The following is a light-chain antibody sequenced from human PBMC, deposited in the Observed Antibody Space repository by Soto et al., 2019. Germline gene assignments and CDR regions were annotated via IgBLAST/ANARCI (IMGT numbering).Light chain of an antibody. V-gene: IGKV3-20*01. J-gene: IGKJ3*01. CDR2: GAS. CDR3: QQYATFPFT. Sequence: IVLTQSPVTLSLSPGEGATLSCRASQSVSGSYLAWYQQKPGQAPRLLIYGASSRTTGIPDRFSGSGSGTDFSLSISRLAPEDFAVYYCQQYATFPFTIGPGTKVDIK. CDR1: QSVSGSY.